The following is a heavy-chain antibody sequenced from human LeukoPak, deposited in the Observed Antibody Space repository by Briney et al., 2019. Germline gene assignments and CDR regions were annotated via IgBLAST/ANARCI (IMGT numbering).Heavy chain of an antibody. J-gene: IGHJ4*02. Sequence: SETLSLTCAVYGGSFSGYYWSWIRQPPGKGREWIGEINHSGSTNNNPSLKSRVTISVDTSKNQFSLKLSSVTAADTAVYYCARRRGSSGVDYWGQGTLVTVSS. D-gene: IGHD3-16*01. CDR3: ARRRGSSGVDY. CDR2: INHSGST. V-gene: IGHV4-34*01. CDR1: GGSFSGYY.